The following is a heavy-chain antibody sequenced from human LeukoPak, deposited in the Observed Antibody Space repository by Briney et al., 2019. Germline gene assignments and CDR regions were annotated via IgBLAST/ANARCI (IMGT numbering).Heavy chain of an antibody. Sequence: PGGSLRLSCAASGFTFSNAYMNWVRQAPGKGLEWVGRIKPKTGSETTEYAAPVKDRFSISRDDSKSMMYLQMNSLKTEDTAVYYCITPLPYSAQGGQGTLVTVSS. CDR1: GFTFSNAY. J-gene: IGHJ4*02. D-gene: IGHD2-21*01. CDR3: ITPLPYSAQ. CDR2: IKPKTGSETT. V-gene: IGHV3-15*07.